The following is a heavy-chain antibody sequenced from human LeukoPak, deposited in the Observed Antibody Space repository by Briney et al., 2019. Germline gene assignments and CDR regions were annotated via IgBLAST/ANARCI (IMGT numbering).Heavy chain of an antibody. CDR2: IYYSGST. CDR3: ARPLSGSSSWHGDAFDI. Sequence: SETLSLTCTASGGSISSSTYYWGWIRQPPGKGLEWIGSIYYSGSTYYNASLKSRVTISADTSKSQFSLKLSSVTAADTAVYYCARPLSGSSSWHGDAFDIWGQGTMVTVSS. D-gene: IGHD6-13*01. V-gene: IGHV4-39*01. CDR1: GGSISSSTYY. J-gene: IGHJ3*02.